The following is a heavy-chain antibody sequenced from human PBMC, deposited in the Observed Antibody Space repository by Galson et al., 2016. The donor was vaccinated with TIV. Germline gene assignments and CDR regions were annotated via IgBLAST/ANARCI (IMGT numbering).Heavy chain of an antibody. D-gene: IGHD6-25*01. CDR3: ARHKAGIAASGGYYYYMDV. V-gene: IGHV4-38-2*01. Sequence: ETLSLTCAVSAFSISENYFWGWIRQAPGKGLEWIGAIYHSGYTYYNPSLKSRVTISIHKPSNQFSLKMASVTAADTAVYFCARHKAGIAASGGYYYYMDVWGEGTTVTVAS. CDR1: AFSISENYF. J-gene: IGHJ6*03. CDR2: IYHSGYT.